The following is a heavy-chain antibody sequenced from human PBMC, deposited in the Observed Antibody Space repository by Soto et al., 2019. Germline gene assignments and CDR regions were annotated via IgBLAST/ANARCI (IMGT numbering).Heavy chain of an antibody. V-gene: IGHV3-23*01. CDR2: ITDSGTGT. CDR3: AKGLINGRWYAED. D-gene: IGHD6-13*01. J-gene: IGHJ4*02. Sequence: EVHLLESGGGLVHPGESLRLSCGASGFTFSSCVMTWVRQAPGKGLEWVSCITDSGTGTYYADSVKGRFTISRDTSKNTMYLQMNNLRVEDTGVYYCAKGLINGRWYAEDWGQGTLVIVSS. CDR1: GFTFSSCV.